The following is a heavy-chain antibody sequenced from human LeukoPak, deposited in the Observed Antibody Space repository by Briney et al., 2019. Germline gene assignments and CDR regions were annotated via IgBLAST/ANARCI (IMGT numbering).Heavy chain of an antibody. V-gene: IGHV3-23*01. J-gene: IGHJ5*02. CDR1: GFTFSSYA. CDR3: ARDRISGWPNWFDP. CDR2: ISGSGGSI. D-gene: IGHD6-19*01. Sequence: GGSLRLSCAASGFTFSSYAMSWVRQAPGKGLEWVSAISGSGGSIYYADSVKGRFTISRDNAKNSLYLQMNSLRAEDTAVYYCARDRISGWPNWFDPWGQGTLVAVSS.